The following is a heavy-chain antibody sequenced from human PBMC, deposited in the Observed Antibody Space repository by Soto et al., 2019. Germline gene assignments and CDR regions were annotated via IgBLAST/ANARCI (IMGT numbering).Heavy chain of an antibody. CDR3: ARHYSSGWYRFSNRGGNYFDY. Sequence: SSETLSLTCTVSGGSISSYYWSWIRQPPGKGLEWIGYIYYSGSTNYNPSLKSRVTISVDTSKNQFSLKLSSVTAADTAVYYCARHYSSGWYRFSNRGGNYFDYWGQGTLVTVSS. CDR2: IYYSGST. D-gene: IGHD6-19*01. V-gene: IGHV4-59*01. CDR1: GGSISSYY. J-gene: IGHJ4*02.